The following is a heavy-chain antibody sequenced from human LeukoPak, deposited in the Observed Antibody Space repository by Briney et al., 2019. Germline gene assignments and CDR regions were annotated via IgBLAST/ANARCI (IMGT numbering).Heavy chain of an antibody. CDR2: IYTSGST. V-gene: IGHV4-4*07. J-gene: IGHJ4*02. D-gene: IGHD3-9*01. CDR3: AREITYYDILTGPAYFEY. Sequence: SETLSLTCTVSGGSISSYYWSWIRQPAGKGLEWIGRIYTSGSTNYNPSLKSRVTMSVDTSKNQFSLKLSSVTAADTAVYYCAREITYYDILTGPAYFEYWGQGTLVTVSS. CDR1: GGSISSYY.